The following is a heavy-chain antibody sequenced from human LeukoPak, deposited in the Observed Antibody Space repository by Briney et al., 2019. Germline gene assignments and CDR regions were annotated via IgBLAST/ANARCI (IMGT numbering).Heavy chain of an antibody. CDR3: AKGKTYEHFDS. CDR1: RFTFSNFA. V-gene: IGHV3-23*01. J-gene: IGHJ4*02. Sequence: GGSLRLSCAASRFTFSNFAMSWVSQAPGEGLEWVSGISASGAATYYPDSVKGRFTISRDNSKNTLYLQMNSLRAEDTALYYCAKGKTYEHFDSWGQGTLVTVSS. D-gene: IGHD5-12*01. CDR2: ISASGAAT.